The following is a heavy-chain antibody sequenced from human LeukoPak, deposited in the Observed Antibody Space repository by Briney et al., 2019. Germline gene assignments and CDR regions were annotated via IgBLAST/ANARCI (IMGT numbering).Heavy chain of an antibody. CDR1: GYTFTSYG. J-gene: IGHJ4*02. CDR2: ISGYSGNT. CDR3: ARDRSGRSYHRF. Sequence: ASVKVSCKASGYTFTSYGISWVRQAPGQGLEWMGWISGYSGNTNYAQNLQGRVTMTTDTSTSTAYMELRSLRSDDTAAYYCARDRSGRSYHRFWGQGTLVTVSS. D-gene: IGHD1-26*01. V-gene: IGHV1-18*01.